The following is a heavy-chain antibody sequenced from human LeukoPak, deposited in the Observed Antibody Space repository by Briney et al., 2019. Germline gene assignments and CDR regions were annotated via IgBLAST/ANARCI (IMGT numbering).Heavy chain of an antibody. J-gene: IGHJ4*02. CDR2: IWYDGSNK. Sequence: GRSLRLSCAASECTFSNYDMHWVRQAPGKGLEWVAVIWYDGSNKYYADSVKGRFTISRDNSKNTLYLQMDSLRAEDTAVYFCARDLYSRSWSPTADYWGQGTLVTVSS. D-gene: IGHD6-13*01. V-gene: IGHV3-33*01. CDR1: ECTFSNYD. CDR3: ARDLYSRSWSPTADY.